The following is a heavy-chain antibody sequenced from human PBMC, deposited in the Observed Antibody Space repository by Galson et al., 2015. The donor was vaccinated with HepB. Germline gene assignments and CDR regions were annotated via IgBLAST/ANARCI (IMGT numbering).Heavy chain of an antibody. D-gene: IGHD2-2*01. J-gene: IGHJ6*02. Sequence: SLRLSCAASGFTVSSNYMSWVRQAPGKGLEWVSVIYSGGSTYYADSVKGRFTISRDNSKNTLYLQMNSLRAEDTAVYYCAKEGGDIVVVPALYGMDVWGQGTTVTVSS. CDR3: AKEGGDIVVVPALYGMDV. CDR2: IYSGGST. V-gene: IGHV3-53*01. CDR1: GFTVSSNY.